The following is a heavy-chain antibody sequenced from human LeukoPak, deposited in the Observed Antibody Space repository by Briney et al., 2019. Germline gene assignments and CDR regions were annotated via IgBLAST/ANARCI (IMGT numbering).Heavy chain of an antibody. CDR3: ARGPHYHHTSGYLDY. Sequence: PGKSLRLSCATSGFTFSGYGMHWVRQAPGKGLEWVAVIWYDGSDKYYADSVKGRLTISRDNSNNTLFLQMNSLRAEDTAMYYCARGPHYHHTSGYLDYWGQGTLVTVSS. CDR1: GFTFSGYG. D-gene: IGHD3-22*01. V-gene: IGHV3-33*01. J-gene: IGHJ4*02. CDR2: IWYDGSDK.